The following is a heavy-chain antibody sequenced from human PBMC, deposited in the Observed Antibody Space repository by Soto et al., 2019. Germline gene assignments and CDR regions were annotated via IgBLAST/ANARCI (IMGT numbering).Heavy chain of an antibody. Sequence: VGSLRLSGAASGFTFSSYGMHWVRQAPGKGLEWVAVISYDGSNKYYADSVKGRFTISRDNSKNTLYLQMNSLRAEDTAVYYCAKDLRPGIAAAGRFPYYYYGMDVWGQGTTVTVSS. D-gene: IGHD6-13*01. CDR3: AKDLRPGIAAAGRFPYYYYGMDV. CDR2: ISYDGSNK. J-gene: IGHJ6*02. V-gene: IGHV3-30*18. CDR1: GFTFSSYG.